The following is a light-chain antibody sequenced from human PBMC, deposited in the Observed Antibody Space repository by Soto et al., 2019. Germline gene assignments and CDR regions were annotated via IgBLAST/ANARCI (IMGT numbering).Light chain of an antibody. Sequence: EIVLSQSPATVSLSPGERATLSCRASQSVSSYLAWYQQKPGQAPRLLIYDASNRATGIPARFSGSGSGTEFTLTISSLQSEDFVVYYCQQYNSWPPITFGQGTRLEIK. CDR3: QQYNSWPPIT. J-gene: IGKJ5*01. V-gene: IGKV3D-15*01. CDR2: DAS. CDR1: QSVSSY.